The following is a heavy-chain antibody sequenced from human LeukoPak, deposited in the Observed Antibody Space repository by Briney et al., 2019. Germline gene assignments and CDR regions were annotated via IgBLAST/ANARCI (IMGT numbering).Heavy chain of an antibody. Sequence: SETLSLTCAVYGGSFSGYYWSWIRQPPGKGLEWIGEINHSGSTNYNPSLKSRVTISVDTSKNQFSLKLSSVTAADTAVYYCARARTLYYYGSGSPKKGAFDIWGQGTMVTVSS. J-gene: IGHJ3*02. V-gene: IGHV4-34*01. D-gene: IGHD3-10*01. CDR1: GGSFSGYY. CDR3: ARARTLYYYGSGSPKKGAFDI. CDR2: INHSGST.